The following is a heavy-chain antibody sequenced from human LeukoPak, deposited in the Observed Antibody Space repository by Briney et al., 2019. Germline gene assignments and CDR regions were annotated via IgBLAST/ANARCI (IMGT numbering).Heavy chain of an antibody. CDR3: AKDRQPNIPSGGIDY. CDR1: GFSFSTYW. D-gene: IGHD1-14*01. Sequence: PGGSLRLSCAASGFSFSTYWMSWVRQAPGKGLEWVANIKQDGNEKYYADSVKGRFTISRDNSKNSLYLQMNSLTTADTALYYCAKDRQPNIPSGGIDYWGQGTLVTVSS. J-gene: IGHJ4*02. CDR2: IKQDGNEK. V-gene: IGHV3-7*03.